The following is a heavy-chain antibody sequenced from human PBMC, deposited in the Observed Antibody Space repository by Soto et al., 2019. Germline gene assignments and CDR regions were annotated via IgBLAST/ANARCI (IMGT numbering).Heavy chain of an antibody. CDR3: TTSLGGYCSSTSCLGPLNGFVY. CDR2: IRSKADGGTT. D-gene: IGHD2-2*01. Sequence: PGGSLRLSCVASGFTFSNAWMSWVRQAPGKGLEWVGRIRSKADGGTTDYTAPVKGRFTISRDDSESTAYLQMNNLQTEDTAVYYCTTSLGGYCSSTSCLGPLNGFVYWGQGTLVTVSS. V-gene: IGHV3-15*01. J-gene: IGHJ4*02. CDR1: GFTFSNAW.